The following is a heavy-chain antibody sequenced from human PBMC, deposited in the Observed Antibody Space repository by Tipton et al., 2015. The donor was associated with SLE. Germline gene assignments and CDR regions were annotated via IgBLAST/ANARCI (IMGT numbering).Heavy chain of an antibody. CDR1: GGSLSGYY. Sequence: TLSLTCAVYGGSLSGYYWSWIRQPPGKGLEWIGEINHSGSTNYNPSLKSRVTISVDTSKNQFSLKLSSVTAADTAVYYCARGRGPARFGEGHDAFDIWGQGTMVTVSS. D-gene: IGHD3-10*01. CDR3: ARGRGPARFGEGHDAFDI. J-gene: IGHJ3*02. V-gene: IGHV4-34*01. CDR2: INHSGST.